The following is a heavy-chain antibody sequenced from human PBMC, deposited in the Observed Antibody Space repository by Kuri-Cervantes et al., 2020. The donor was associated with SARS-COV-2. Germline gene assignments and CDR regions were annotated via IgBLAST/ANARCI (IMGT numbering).Heavy chain of an antibody. CDR1: GYTFTSYG. V-gene: IGHV1-18*01. D-gene: IGHD1-1*01. CDR2: ISAYNGNT. Sequence: GESLKISCKASGYTFTSYGISWVRQAPGQGLEWMGWISAYNGNTNYAQKLQGRVTMTTDTSTSTAYMELRSLRSDDTAVYYCAVLTRESGPYYYYYGMDVWGQGTTVTVSS. CDR3: AVLTRESGPYYYYYGMDV. J-gene: IGHJ6*02.